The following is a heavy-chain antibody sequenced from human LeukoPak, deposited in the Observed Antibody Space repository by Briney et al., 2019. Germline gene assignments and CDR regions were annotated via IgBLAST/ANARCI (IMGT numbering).Heavy chain of an antibody. Sequence: GRSLRLSCAASGFTFDDYAMHWVRQAPGKGLEWVSGISWNSGSIGYADSVKGRFTISRDNAKNSLYLQMNSLRAEGMALYYCAKAVDTAMARAAFDIWGQGTMVTVSS. CDR1: GFTFDDYA. CDR2: ISWNSGSI. CDR3: AKAVDTAMARAAFDI. J-gene: IGHJ3*02. V-gene: IGHV3-9*03. D-gene: IGHD5-18*01.